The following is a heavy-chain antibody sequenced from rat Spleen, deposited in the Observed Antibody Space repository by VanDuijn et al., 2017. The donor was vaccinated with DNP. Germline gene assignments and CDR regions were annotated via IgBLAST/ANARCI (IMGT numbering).Heavy chain of an antibody. CDR1: GFTFSDYA. J-gene: IGHJ2*01. CDR3: TRDRKNYDYFDY. V-gene: IGHV5S23*01. Sequence: EVQLVESGGGLVQPGNSLKLSCAASGFTFSDYAMAWVRQAPTRGLEWVAGISSSGGGSYYRDSVKGRLTISRDNAKSTLYLQMSSLRSEDTATYYCTRDRKNYDYFDYWGQGVMVTVSS. D-gene: IGHD1-10*01. CDR2: ISSSGGGS.